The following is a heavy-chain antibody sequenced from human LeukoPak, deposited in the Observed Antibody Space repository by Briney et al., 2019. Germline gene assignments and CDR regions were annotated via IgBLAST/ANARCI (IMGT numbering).Heavy chain of an antibody. Sequence: PGGSLRLSCAASGFRFSRYWMSWVRQAPGKGLEWVANIKQDGSEKYHVDSVKGRFTISRDNAKNSLYLQMNSLRSDDTAVYYCARVAIVVVPAALKNGWFDPWGQGTLVTVSS. D-gene: IGHD2-2*01. V-gene: IGHV3-7*03. J-gene: IGHJ5*02. CDR2: IKQDGSEK. CDR1: GFRFSRYW. CDR3: ARVAIVVVPAALKNGWFDP.